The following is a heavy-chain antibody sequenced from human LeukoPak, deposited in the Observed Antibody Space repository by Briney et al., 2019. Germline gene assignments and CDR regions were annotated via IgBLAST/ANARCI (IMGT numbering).Heavy chain of an antibody. V-gene: IGHV4-39*01. CDR2: IYYSGST. Sequence: PSETLSLTCTVSGGSISSSSYYWGWIRQPPGKGLEWIGSIYYSGSTYYNPSLKSRVTISVDTSKNQFSLKLSSVTAADTAVYYCARALLKYYYDSSAFDIWGQGTMVTVSS. CDR3: ARALLKYYYDSSAFDI. J-gene: IGHJ3*02. D-gene: IGHD3-22*01. CDR1: GGSISSSSYY.